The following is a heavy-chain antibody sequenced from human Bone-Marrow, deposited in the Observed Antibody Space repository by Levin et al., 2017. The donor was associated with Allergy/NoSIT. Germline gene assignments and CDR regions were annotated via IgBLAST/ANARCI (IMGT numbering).Heavy chain of an antibody. CDR3: AKGGGGNCYSYLDC. J-gene: IGHJ4*02. CDR1: GFTFSSYA. CDR2: IGGSGGTT. D-gene: IGHD2-15*01. V-gene: IGHV3-23*01. Sequence: GGSLRPSCAASGFTFSSYAMSWVRQGPGKGLEWVSVIGGSGGTTYYAASVKGRFTISRDDSKNTLYLQMNSLRAEDTAIYYCAKGGGGNCYSYLDCWGQGTLVTVSS.